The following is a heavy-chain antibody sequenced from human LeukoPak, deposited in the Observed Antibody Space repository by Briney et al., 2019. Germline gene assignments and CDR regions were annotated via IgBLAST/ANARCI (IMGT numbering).Heavy chain of an antibody. CDR2: IKQDGSEK. CDR1: GFTFSTYW. Sequence: GGSLRLSCAASGFTFSTYWMTWVRQAPGKGLEWVANIKQDGSEKYYVDSVKGRLTISRDNAKNSLYLQMNSLRAEDTAVYYCARVGGSYWGWFDPWGQGTLVTVSS. J-gene: IGHJ5*02. CDR3: ARVGGSYWGWFDP. V-gene: IGHV3-7*01. D-gene: IGHD1-26*01.